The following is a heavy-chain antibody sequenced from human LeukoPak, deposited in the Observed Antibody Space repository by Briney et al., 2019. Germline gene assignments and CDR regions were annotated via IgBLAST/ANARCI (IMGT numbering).Heavy chain of an antibody. CDR3: ARPRTYYDFWRGYPPFDY. J-gene: IGHJ4*02. D-gene: IGHD3-3*01. CDR2: IITNYGTT. Sequence: SVKVSCKASGGTFSSFAISWVRQAPGQGLEWMGGIITNYGTTNYAQKYQGRVTITADESTTTVYMELSSLRSEDTAVYYCARPRTYYDFWRGYPPFDYWGQGTLVTVSS. CDR1: GGTFSSFA. V-gene: IGHV1-69*13.